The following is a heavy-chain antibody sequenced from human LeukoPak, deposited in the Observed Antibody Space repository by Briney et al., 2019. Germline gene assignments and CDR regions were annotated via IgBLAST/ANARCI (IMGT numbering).Heavy chain of an antibody. CDR1: GFTVSSNH. CDR2: IYSGGST. D-gene: IGHD2-15*01. Sequence: GGSLRLSCAASGFTVSSNHMSWVRQAPGKGLEWVAVIYSGGSTYYAASVKGRFTISRDNSKNTLYLQMNSLRAEDTAVYYCARDRADCSGGRCYPRGILPWGQGTLAIVSS. V-gene: IGHV3-66*01. J-gene: IGHJ5*02. CDR3: ARDRADCSGGRCYPRGILP.